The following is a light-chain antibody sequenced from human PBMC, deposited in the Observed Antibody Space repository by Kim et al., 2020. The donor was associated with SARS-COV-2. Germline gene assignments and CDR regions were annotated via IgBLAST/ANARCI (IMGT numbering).Light chain of an antibody. V-gene: IGLV7-46*01. CDR1: TGAVTHGHS. CDR3: LLSFSGTRV. CDR2: ATA. Sequence: QAVVTQEPSLTVSPGGTVTLTCDSSTGAVTHGHSPFWIQQRPGQAPRTLIYATANKHSWTPGRFSGSLVGGRAALTLTDAQYEDEADYYCLLSFSGTRVFGGGTQLTVL. J-gene: IGLJ3*02.